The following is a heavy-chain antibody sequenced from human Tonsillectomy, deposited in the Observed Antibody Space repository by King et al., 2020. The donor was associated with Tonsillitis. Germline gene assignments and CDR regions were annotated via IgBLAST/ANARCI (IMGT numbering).Heavy chain of an antibody. CDR2: IHYSGNT. V-gene: IGHV4-39*07. Sequence: LQLQESGPGLVKPSETLSLICTVSGGSVSSDGYYWGWIRQPPGKGLEWIGNIHYSGNTYYNPSLKSRVTISIDTSKTQFSLKLSSVTAADTAVYYCARPDYPGSGSYYPRNWYFDLWGRGTLVAVSS. J-gene: IGHJ2*01. CDR3: ARPDYPGSGSYYPRNWYFDL. D-gene: IGHD1-26*01. CDR1: GGSVSSDGYY.